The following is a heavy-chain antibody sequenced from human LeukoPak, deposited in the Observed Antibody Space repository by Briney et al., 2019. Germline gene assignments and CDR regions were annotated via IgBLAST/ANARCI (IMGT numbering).Heavy chain of an antibody. Sequence: GESLKISCQGFGYSFTNYWIVWVRQMPGKGLEWMGIIYPGDSDTRYSPSFQGQVTISADKSISTAYLQWSSLKASDTAMYYCARQGHGDGYNSPHDYWGQGTLVTVSS. V-gene: IGHV5-51*01. J-gene: IGHJ4*02. CDR3: ARQGHGDGYNSPHDY. D-gene: IGHD5-24*01. CDR2: IYPGDSDT. CDR1: GYSFTNYW.